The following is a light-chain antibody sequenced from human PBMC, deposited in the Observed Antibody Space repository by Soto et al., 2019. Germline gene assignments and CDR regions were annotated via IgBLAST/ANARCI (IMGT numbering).Light chain of an antibody. CDR1: QSVSSN. Sequence: EIVMTQSPATLSLSPGERATLSCRASQSVSSNLAWYQQKPGQAPRLLIYDASTRATGIPARISGSGSGTDFTLTISSLEPEDFVVYYCQQRNNWPFTFGQGTRLEIK. CDR3: QQRNNWPFT. J-gene: IGKJ5*01. V-gene: IGKV3-11*01. CDR2: DAS.